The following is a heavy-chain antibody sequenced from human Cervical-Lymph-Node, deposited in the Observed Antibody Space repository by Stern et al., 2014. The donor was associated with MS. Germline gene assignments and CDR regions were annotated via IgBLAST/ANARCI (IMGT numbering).Heavy chain of an antibody. Sequence: EVQLLESGGGVLQPGGSLRLSCTASGFTVSRDYMTWVRQAPGKGLEWFSLITNGGSPFYTDSVKGRFTISRDDSKNTVYLHMTSLRAEDTAMYYCARDTSSPERSDWWGQGTLVTVSS. D-gene: IGHD1-1*01. CDR1: GFTVSRDY. CDR2: ITNGGSP. CDR3: ARDTSSPERSDW. J-gene: IGHJ4*02. V-gene: IGHV3-53*01.